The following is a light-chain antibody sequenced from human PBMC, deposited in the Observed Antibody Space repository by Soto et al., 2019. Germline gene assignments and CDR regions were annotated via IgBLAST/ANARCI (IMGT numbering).Light chain of an antibody. CDR2: GAS. Sequence: EIVMTPSPATLSVSPGERATLSCRASQSVSSNLAWYQQKPDQAPRLLIYGASTRATGIPARFSGSGSGTEFTLTISSLQSEDFAVYYCQQYNNSPLYTFGQGTKLEIK. V-gene: IGKV3-15*01. CDR1: QSVSSN. J-gene: IGKJ2*01. CDR3: QQYNNSPLYT.